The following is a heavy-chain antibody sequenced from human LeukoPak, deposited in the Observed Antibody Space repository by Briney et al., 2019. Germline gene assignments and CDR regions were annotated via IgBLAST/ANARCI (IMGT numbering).Heavy chain of an antibody. V-gene: IGHV3-21*01. J-gene: IGHJ4*02. CDR2: ISSSSYI. D-gene: IGHD2-2*01. Sequence: PGGSLRLSCAASGSTFSSYSMNWVRQAPGKGLEWVSSISSSSYIYYADSVKGRFTISRDNAKNSLYLQMNSLRAEDTAVYYCARDRGEYCSSTSCPSPFDYWGQGTLVTVSS. CDR1: GSTFSSYS. CDR3: ARDRGEYCSSTSCPSPFDY.